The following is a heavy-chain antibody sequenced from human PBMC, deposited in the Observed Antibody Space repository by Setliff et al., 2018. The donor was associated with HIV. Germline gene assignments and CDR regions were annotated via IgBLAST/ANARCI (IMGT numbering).Heavy chain of an antibody. CDR2: IYYSGNT. CDR1: DGSISSSSYY. D-gene: IGHD3-3*01. V-gene: IGHV4-39*01. J-gene: IGHJ3*02. CDR3: ARQSGYTRGWDIFGLVAGSFDI. Sequence: PSETLSLTCNVSDGSISSSSYYWAWIRQPPGKGLEWIGTIYYSGNTYYRPSLKSRVTVSIDTSKNQSSLRLNSVTAADTAVYYCARQSGYTRGWDIFGLVAGSFDIWGQGTMVTVSS.